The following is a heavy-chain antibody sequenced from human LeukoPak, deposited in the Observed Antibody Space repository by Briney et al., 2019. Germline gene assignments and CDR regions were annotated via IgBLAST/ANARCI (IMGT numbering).Heavy chain of an antibody. V-gene: IGHV3-49*03. CDR3: TRALTGLSSWYEVNYYYGMDV. J-gene: IGHJ6*02. Sequence: GGSLRLSCTASGFTFGDYAMSWFRRAPGKGLEWVGFIRSKAYGGTTEYAASVKGRFTISRDDSKSIAYLQMNGLKTEDTAVYYCTRALTGLSSWYEVNYYYGMDVWGQGTTVTVSS. CDR2: IRSKAYGGTT. CDR1: GFTFGDYA. D-gene: IGHD6-13*01.